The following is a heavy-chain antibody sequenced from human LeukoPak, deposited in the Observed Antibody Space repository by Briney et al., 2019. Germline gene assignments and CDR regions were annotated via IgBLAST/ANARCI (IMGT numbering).Heavy chain of an antibody. V-gene: IGHV1-8*01. J-gene: IGHJ4*02. CDR1: GYTFTMYD. Sequence: ASVKVSYKASGYTFTMYDIKWVRQATGQGSEGMGWMNPNSGNTGYAQKFQGRVTITSNTSITTAYMELSSLRSEDTAVYYCARGQGTTRPPSFDYWGQGTLVTVSS. CDR3: ARGQGTTRPPSFDY. D-gene: IGHD4-17*01. CDR2: MNPNSGNT.